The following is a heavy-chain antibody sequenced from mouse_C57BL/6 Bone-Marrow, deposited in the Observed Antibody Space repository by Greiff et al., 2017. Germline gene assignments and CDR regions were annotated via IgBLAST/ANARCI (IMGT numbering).Heavy chain of an antibody. Sequence: DVKLVESGGGLVQPGGSMKLSCVASGFTFSNYWMNWVRQSPEKGLEWVAQIRLKSDNYATHYAESVKGRYTISRDDSKSSVYLQMNNLRAEDTGIYYCTGGKFTTVVAYYAMDYWGQGTSVTVSS. J-gene: IGHJ4*01. CDR2: IRLKSDNYAT. V-gene: IGHV6-3*01. CDR3: TGGKFTTVVAYYAMDY. CDR1: GFTFSNYW. D-gene: IGHD1-1*01.